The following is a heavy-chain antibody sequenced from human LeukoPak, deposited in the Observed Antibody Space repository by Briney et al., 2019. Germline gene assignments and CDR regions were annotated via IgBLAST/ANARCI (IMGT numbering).Heavy chain of an antibody. CDR2: IYYSGST. V-gene: IGHV4-59*01. D-gene: IGHD2-2*01. CDR3: AGQRYCSSTSCPNYYYYYGMDV. Sequence: SETLSLTCAVYGGSFSGYYWSWIRQPPGKGLEWIGYIYYSGSTNYNPSLKSRVTISVDTSKNQFPLKLSSVTAADTAVYYCAGQRYCSSTSCPNYYYYYGMDVWGQGTTVTVSS. CDR1: GGSFSGYY. J-gene: IGHJ6*02.